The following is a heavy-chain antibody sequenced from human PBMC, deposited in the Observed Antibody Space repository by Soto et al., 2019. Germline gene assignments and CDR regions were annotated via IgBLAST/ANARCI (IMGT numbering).Heavy chain of an antibody. Sequence: ASVKVSCKASGYTFTSYGISWVRQAPGQGLEWMGWISAYNGNTNYAQKLQGRVTMTTDTSTSTAYMELRSLRSEDTAVYYCATQFYGDSDYWGQGTLVIVGS. CDR1: GYTFTSYG. J-gene: IGHJ4*02. V-gene: IGHV1-18*01. CDR3: ATQFYGDSDY. D-gene: IGHD4-17*01. CDR2: ISAYNGNT.